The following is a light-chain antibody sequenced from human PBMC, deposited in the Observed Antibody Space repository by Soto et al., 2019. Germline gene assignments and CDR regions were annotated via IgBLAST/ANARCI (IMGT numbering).Light chain of an antibody. Sequence: EIVLTQSPATLSVSPGERATLSCRASQSVTSDLAWYQQQPGQAPRLLIYGASTRGTGIPARFSGIGSGTEFTLNISSMQSEDFAVFYCQQYNNWSLSFGQGTKVEI. CDR1: QSVTSD. CDR3: QQYNNWSLS. V-gene: IGKV3D-15*01. J-gene: IGKJ1*01. CDR2: GAS.